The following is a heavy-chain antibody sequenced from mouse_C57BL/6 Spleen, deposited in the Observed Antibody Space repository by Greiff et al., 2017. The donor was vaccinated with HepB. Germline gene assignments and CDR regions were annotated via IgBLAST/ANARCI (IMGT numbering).Heavy chain of an antibody. J-gene: IGHJ4*01. CDR3: ASYYGPYYAMDY. V-gene: IGHV5-17*01. Sequence: EVKLVESGGGLVKPGGSLKLSCAASGFTFSDYGMHWVRQAPEKGLEWVAYISSGSSTIYYADTVKGRFTISRDNAKNTLFLQMTSLRSEDTAMYYCASYYGPYYAMDYWGQGTSVTVSS. CDR2: ISSGSSTI. D-gene: IGHD1-1*01. CDR1: GFTFSDYG.